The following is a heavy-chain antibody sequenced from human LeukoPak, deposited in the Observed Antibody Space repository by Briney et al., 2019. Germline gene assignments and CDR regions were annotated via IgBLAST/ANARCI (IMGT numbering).Heavy chain of an antibody. CDR2: IKHSGST. CDR3: ARVHGDDRAFDI. J-gene: IGHJ3*02. Sequence: SETLSLTCAVYGGSFSGYYWSWIRQPPGKGLEWIGEIKHSGSTNYNPSLKSRVTISVDTSKNQFSLKLSSVTAADTAVYYCARVHGDDRAFDIWGQGTMVTVSS. V-gene: IGHV4-34*01. CDR1: GGSFSGYY. D-gene: IGHD4-17*01.